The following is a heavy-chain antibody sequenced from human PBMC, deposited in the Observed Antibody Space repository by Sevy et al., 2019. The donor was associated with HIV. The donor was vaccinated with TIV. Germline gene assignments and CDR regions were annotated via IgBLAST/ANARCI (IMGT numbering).Heavy chain of an antibody. Sequence: ASVKVSCKASGYTFTNYHITWVRQAPGQGLEWMGWITPNNGNTNYARRLQGRVPMTTDTSTATAYMELRSLRSDDTAVYYCARAPSGGQGPGQYFHHWGQGTLVTVSS. V-gene: IGHV1-18*01. J-gene: IGHJ1*01. D-gene: IGHD1-26*01. CDR1: GYTFTNYH. CDR2: ITPNNGNT. CDR3: ARAPSGGQGPGQYFHH.